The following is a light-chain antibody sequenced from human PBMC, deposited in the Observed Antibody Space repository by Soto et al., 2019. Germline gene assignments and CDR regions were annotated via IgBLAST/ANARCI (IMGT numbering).Light chain of an antibody. CDR1: QSVLYSSNNKNY. CDR2: WAS. Sequence: DIVMTQSPDSLVVSLGERATINCKSSQSVLYSSNNKNYLAWYQQKPGQPPKLLIYWASTRESGFPDRFSGSGSGTDFPLTISSLQAEDVAVYYCQQYYSTPWTFGQGTKVEIK. V-gene: IGKV4-1*01. J-gene: IGKJ1*01. CDR3: QQYYSTPWT.